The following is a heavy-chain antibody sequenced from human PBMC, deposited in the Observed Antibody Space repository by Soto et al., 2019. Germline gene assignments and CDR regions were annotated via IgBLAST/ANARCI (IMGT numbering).Heavy chain of an antibody. CDR2: IDHSGTTI. J-gene: IGHJ4*02. CDR1: GFIFSNYE. V-gene: IGHV3-48*03. CDR3: ARGHIVATILDY. Sequence: GGSLRLSCAASGFIFSNYEMSWVRQAPGKGLEWVSYIDHSGTTIYYADSVKGRFTISRDNAKNSLFLQMNSLRAEDTAVYYCARGHIVATILDYWGQGTLVT. D-gene: IGHD5-12*01.